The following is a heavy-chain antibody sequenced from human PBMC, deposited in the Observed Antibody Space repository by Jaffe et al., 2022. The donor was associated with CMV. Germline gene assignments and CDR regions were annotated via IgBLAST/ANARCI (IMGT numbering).Heavy chain of an antibody. CDR2: IDVGNRNT. CDR1: GYTFTDYA. CDR3: TRDGEGPSVDYYFDY. J-gene: IGHJ4*02. V-gene: IGHV1-3*01. D-gene: IGHD7-27*01. Sequence: QVQLAQSGAEVKKPGASVKVSCKTSGYTFTDYALHWVRQAPGQRLEWMGWIDVGNRNTRYSQHFQDRITITGDSTATTAYMELTRLTSEDTAVYFCTRDGEGPSVDYYFDYWGQGTLVTVSS.